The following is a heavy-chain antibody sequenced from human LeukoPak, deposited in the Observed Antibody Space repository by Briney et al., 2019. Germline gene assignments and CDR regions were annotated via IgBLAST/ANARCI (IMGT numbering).Heavy chain of an antibody. D-gene: IGHD3-10*01. CDR3: ARTFAVWFGELSLCSFDY. CDR1: GFTFGSHG. J-gene: IGHJ4*02. Sequence: GGSLRLSCAVSGFTFGSHGMTWVRQTPGKGLVWVAGISSSGGSIYYAGSAKGRFSISRDNSKNTLYLHMNSLRAEDTAVYYCARTFAVWFGELSLCSFDYWGRGTLVTVAS. V-gene: IGHV3-23*01. CDR2: ISSSGGSI.